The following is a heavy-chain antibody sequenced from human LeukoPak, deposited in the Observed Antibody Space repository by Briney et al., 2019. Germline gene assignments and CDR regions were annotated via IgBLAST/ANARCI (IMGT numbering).Heavy chain of an antibody. V-gene: IGHV1-69*13. CDR1: GGTFSSYA. CDR3: ARVGSSSTEWGEFDF. CDR2: IIPIFGTA. Sequence: ASVKVSCKASGGTFSSYAISWVRQAPGQGLEWMRGIIPIFGTANYAQKFQGRVTITADESTSTAYMELSSLRSEDTAVYYCARVGSSSTEWGEFDFWGQGTLVTVSS. D-gene: IGHD6-13*01. J-gene: IGHJ5*01.